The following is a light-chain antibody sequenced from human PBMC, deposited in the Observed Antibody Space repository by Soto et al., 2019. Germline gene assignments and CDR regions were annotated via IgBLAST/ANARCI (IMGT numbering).Light chain of an antibody. CDR2: DGS. Sequence: QAVVTQPASVSGSPGQSITISCTGTRSDVGSSTLVSWYQQHPDKVPRLMIYDGSKRPSGVSNRFSGSKSGNTASLTIFGLQAEDEAVYYCCSYASDGTNVVFGGGTKLTVL. CDR1: RSDVGSSTL. V-gene: IGLV2-23*01. CDR3: CSYASDGTNVV. J-gene: IGLJ2*01.